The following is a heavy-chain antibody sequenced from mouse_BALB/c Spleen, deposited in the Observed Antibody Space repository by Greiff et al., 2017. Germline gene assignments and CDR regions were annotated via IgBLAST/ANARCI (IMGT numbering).Heavy chain of an antibody. D-gene: IGHD3-1*01. V-gene: IGHV14-3*02. CDR1: GFNIKDTY. CDR3: ARQLGLRMDY. J-gene: IGHJ4*01. CDR2: IDPANGNT. Sequence: EVQLQQSGAELVKPGASVKLSCTASGFNIKDTYMHWVKQRPEQGLEWIGRIDPANGNTKYDPKFQGKATITADTSSNTAYLQLSSLTSEDAAVYYCARQLGLRMDYWGQGTSVTVSS.